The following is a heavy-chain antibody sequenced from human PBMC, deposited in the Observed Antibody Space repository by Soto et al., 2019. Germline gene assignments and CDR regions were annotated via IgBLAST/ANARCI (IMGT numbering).Heavy chain of an antibody. D-gene: IGHD4-17*01. J-gene: IGHJ4*02. CDR2: ISYDGSNK. CDR3: AKALHGDYDQPWTFDY. CDR1: GFTFSSYG. Sequence: QVQLVESGGGVVQPGRSLRLSCAASGFTFSSYGMNWVRQAPGKGLEWVAVISYDGSNKYYADSVKGRFTISRDNSKNTLYLQMNSRRAEDTAVYYCAKALHGDYDQPWTFDYWGQGTLVNVS. V-gene: IGHV3-30*18.